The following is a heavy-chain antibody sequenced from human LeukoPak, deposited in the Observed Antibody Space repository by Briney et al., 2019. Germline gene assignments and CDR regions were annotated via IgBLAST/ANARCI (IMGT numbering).Heavy chain of an antibody. CDR2: IIPIFGTA. CDR3: ARAKGDIVAANNWFDP. J-gene: IGHJ5*02. Sequence: GSSVKVSCKASGGTFSSYAISWVRQAPGQGLEWMGRIIPIFGTANYAQKFQGRVTITTDESTSTAYMELSGLRSEDTAVYYCARAKGDIVAANNWFDPWGQGTLVTVSS. D-gene: IGHD5-12*01. CDR1: GGTFSSYA. V-gene: IGHV1-69*05.